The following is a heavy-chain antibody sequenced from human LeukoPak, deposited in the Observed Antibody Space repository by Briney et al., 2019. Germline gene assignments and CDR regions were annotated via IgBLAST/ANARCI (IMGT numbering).Heavy chain of an antibody. CDR2: ISNRGST. CDR1: GDSISTYY. Sequence: TSETLSLTCTVSGDSISTYYWNWIRQPPGKGLEWIGYISNRGSTNYYPSLKSRVTLSVDTSNNQFSLKLSSVTAADTAVYYCARSIMAVAGRYFDSWGQGTLVTVSS. D-gene: IGHD6-13*01. J-gene: IGHJ4*02. V-gene: IGHV4-59*01. CDR3: ARSIMAVAGRYFDS.